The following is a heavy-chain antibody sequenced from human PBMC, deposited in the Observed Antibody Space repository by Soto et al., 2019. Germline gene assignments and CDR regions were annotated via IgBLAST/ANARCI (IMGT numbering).Heavy chain of an antibody. CDR2: IYHIGTT. J-gene: IGHJ4*02. V-gene: IGHV4-31*03. CDR3: ARAPLYYDSGTYYNFVSRFDY. D-gene: IGHD3-10*01. Sequence: PSETLSLTCTVSGDSISNGGYYWSWIRQHPGKGLEWIGYIYHIGTTYYNPSLKSRLTISVDTSENQFSLQLSSVTAADTAVYYCARAPLYYDSGTYYNFVSRFDYWGQGTLVTVSS. CDR1: GDSISNGGYY.